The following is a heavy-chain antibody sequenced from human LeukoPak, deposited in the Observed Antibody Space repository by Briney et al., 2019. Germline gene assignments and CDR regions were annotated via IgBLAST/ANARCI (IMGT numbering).Heavy chain of an antibody. V-gene: IGHV1-69*02. CDR3: ARTPLSSSPHFDY. J-gene: IGHJ4*02. Sequence: ASVKVSCKASGGTFSNYTISWVRQAPGQGLEWMGRIIPILGIANYAQKFQGRVTITADKSTSTTYMELSSLRSEDTAVYYCARTPLSSSPHFDYWGQGTLVTVSS. CDR2: IIPILGIA. CDR1: GGTFSNYT. D-gene: IGHD6-6*01.